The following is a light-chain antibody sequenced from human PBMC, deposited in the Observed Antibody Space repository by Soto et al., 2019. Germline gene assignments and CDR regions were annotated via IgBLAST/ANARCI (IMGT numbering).Light chain of an antibody. CDR2: GAS. Sequence: EIVLTQTPATLSVSPGDRATLSCRASQSVRSNLAWYQQKPGQAPSLLIYGASTRATGLPARFSGSGSGTEFTLIISSLQSEDFAVYYCQQYHDWPLTFGQGTKVE. CDR3: QQYHDWPLT. V-gene: IGKV3-15*01. J-gene: IGKJ1*01. CDR1: QSVRSN.